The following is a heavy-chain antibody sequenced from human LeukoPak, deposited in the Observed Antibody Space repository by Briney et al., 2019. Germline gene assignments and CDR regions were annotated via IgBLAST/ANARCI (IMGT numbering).Heavy chain of an antibody. D-gene: IGHD7-27*01. CDR2: IYYTGTT. J-gene: IGHJ6*02. CDR1: GGSVSGYY. Sequence: SETLSLTCTVSGGSVSGYYWNWVRQPPGKGLEWIGYIYYTGTTSYNPSLKSRVTISTDTSKSQFSLKLSSVTAADTAVYYCVSRLGRNYYALDVWGQGTTVTVSS. V-gene: IGHV4-59*08. CDR3: VSRLGRNYYALDV.